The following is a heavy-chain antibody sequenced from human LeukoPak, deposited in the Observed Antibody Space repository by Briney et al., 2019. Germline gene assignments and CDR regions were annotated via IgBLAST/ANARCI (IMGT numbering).Heavy chain of an antibody. Sequence: GGSLRLSCTASGFTFSDYAMSWVRQAPGKGLEWVGFIRSKAYGGTTEYAASVKGRFTISRDDSKSIAYLQMNSLKTEDTAVYYCTRDLDYYGSGSYYPPYYFDYWGQGTLVTVSS. CDR2: IRSKAYGGTT. D-gene: IGHD3-10*01. J-gene: IGHJ4*02. CDR1: GFTFSDYA. V-gene: IGHV3-49*04. CDR3: TRDLDYYGSGSYYPPYYFDY.